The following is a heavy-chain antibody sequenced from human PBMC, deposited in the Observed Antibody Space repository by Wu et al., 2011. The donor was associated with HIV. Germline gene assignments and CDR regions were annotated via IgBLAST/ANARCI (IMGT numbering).Heavy chain of an antibody. CDR3: ARGKVGARQFDY. CDR2: VDPEDGET. Sequence: EVQLVQSGAEVKKPGATVKISCKVSGYTFSDYYIHWVQQAPGKGLEWMGFVDPEDGETIYAGKFQGRVTITADTSTDTTYMELSSLRSEDTAVYYCARGKVGARQFDYWGQGTLVTVSS. V-gene: IGHV1-69-2*01. D-gene: IGHD1-26*01. CDR1: GYTFSDYY. J-gene: IGHJ4*02.